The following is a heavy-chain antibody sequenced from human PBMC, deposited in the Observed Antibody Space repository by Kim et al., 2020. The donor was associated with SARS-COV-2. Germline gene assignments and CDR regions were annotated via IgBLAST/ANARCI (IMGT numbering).Heavy chain of an antibody. J-gene: IGHJ6*02. V-gene: IGHV1-69*04. Sequence: SVKVSCKASGGTFSSYAISWVRQAPGQGLEWMGRIIPILGIANYAQKFQGRVTITADKSTSTAYMELSSLRSEDTAVYYCASDLGYCSSTSCPGMDVWGQGTTVTVSS. CDR3: ASDLGYCSSTSCPGMDV. D-gene: IGHD2-2*01. CDR1: GGTFSSYA. CDR2: IIPILGIA.